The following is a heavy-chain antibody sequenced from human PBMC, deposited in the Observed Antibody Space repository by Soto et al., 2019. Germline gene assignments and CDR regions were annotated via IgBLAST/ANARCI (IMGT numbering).Heavy chain of an antibody. Sequence: QVTLKGSGPVLLKPTETLTLTCTVSGFSLSIAGMGVSWVRQPPGKALEWLAHIFSNDEKAYNTSLKSRLTISKDSSRGQVVLTITNMDPLDTATYYCARIPHLSGWEGFDYWGQGTLVTVS. V-gene: IGHV2-26*01. CDR2: IFSNDEK. CDR1: GFSLSIAGMG. CDR3: ARIPHLSGWEGFDY. D-gene: IGHD6-19*01. J-gene: IGHJ4*02.